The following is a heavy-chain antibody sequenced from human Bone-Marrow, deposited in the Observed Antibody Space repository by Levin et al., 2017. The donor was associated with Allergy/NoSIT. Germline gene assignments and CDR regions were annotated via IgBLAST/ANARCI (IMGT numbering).Heavy chain of an antibody. CDR2: IYPGDSDT. CDR3: ARRDCTGGVCYNWFDP. D-gene: IGHD2-8*02. Sequence: GGSLRLSCKGSGYSFTSYWIGWVRQMPGKGLEWMGIIYPGDSDTRYSPSFQGQVTISADKSISTAYLQWSSLKASDTAMYYCARRDCTGGVCYNWFDPWGQGTLVTVSS. J-gene: IGHJ5*02. V-gene: IGHV5-51*01. CDR1: GYSFTSYW.